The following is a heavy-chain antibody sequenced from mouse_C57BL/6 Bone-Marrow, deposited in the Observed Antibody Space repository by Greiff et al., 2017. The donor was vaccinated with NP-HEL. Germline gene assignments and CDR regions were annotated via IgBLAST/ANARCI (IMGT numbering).Heavy chain of an antibody. CDR1: GYAFSSSW. Sequence: QVQLQQSGPELVKPGASVKISCKASGYAFSSSWMNWVKQRPGKGLEWIGRIYPGDGDTNYNGKFKGKATLTADKSSSTAYMQLSSLTSEDSAVYVCARSLGRRYFDYWGQGTTLTVSS. CDR2: IYPGDGDT. J-gene: IGHJ2*01. CDR3: ARSLGRRYFDY. D-gene: IGHD4-1*01. V-gene: IGHV1-82*01.